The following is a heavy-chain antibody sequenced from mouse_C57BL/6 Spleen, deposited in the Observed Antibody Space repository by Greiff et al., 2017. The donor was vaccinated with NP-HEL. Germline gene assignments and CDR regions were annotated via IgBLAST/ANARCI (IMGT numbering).Heavy chain of an antibody. CDR3: AIDTTVVATDY. V-gene: IGHV1-82*01. J-gene: IGHJ2*01. Sequence: VQLQQSGPELVKPGASVKISCKASGYAFSSSWMNWVKQRPGKGLEWIGRIYPGDGNTNYNGKFKGKATLTADKSSSTAYMQRSRLTSEDSAVYFCAIDTTVVATDYWGQGTPLTVSS. CDR2: IYPGDGNT. D-gene: IGHD1-1*01. CDR1: GYAFSSSW.